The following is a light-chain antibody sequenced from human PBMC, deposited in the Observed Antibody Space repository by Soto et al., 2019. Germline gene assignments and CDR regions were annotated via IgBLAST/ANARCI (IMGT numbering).Light chain of an antibody. V-gene: IGKV3-15*01. CDR1: QSVSSN. Sequence: EIVMTQSPATLSVSPGERATLSCRASQSVSSNLAWYQQKPGQTPRLLIYGASTRATGIPARFSGSGSGTEFTLTISSLQSEDFAVYYWQQYNNWPPSITFGQGTLLEIK. CDR3: QQYNNWPPSIT. J-gene: IGKJ5*01. CDR2: GAS.